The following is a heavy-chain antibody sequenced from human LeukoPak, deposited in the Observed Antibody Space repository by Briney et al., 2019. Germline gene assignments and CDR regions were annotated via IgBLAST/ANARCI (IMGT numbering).Heavy chain of an antibody. V-gene: IGHV1-24*01. CDR1: GNTLTALS. D-gene: IGHD2-2*01. J-gene: IGHJ4*02. CDR2: FHPEDGET. CDR3: TTGKIYCSTTSCSDDY. Sequence: ASVKVSCMVSGNTLTALSMHWVRQAPGKGLEWMGGFHPEDGETIYAQKFQGRVTMTEDTSTDTAYMELSSLRSDDTAVYYCTTGKIYCSTTSCSDDYWGQGTLVTVSS.